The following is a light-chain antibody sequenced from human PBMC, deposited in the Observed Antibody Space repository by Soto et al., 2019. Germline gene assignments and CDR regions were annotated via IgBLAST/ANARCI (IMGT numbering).Light chain of an antibody. Sequence: QSALTQPPSASGSPGQSVTISCTGTSSDVGGYNYVSWYQQHPGKAPKLIIYDVSQRPSGVPHRFSGSKSGNTASLTVSGRQVDDEADYYCSSYAGSDNRYVFGSGTKVTGL. V-gene: IGLV2-8*01. CDR3: SSYAGSDNRYV. CDR1: SSDVGGYNY. CDR2: DVS. J-gene: IGLJ1*01.